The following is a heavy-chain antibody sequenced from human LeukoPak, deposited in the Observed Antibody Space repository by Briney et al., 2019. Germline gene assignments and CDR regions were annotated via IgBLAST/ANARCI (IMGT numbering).Heavy chain of an antibody. D-gene: IGHD2-2*01. CDR1: ELTFSSYG. Sequence: GRSLRLSCAASELTFSSYGMHWVRQAPGKGLEWVAVIWYDGNNKYYADSVKGRFTISRDNSKNTLYLQMNSLRAEDTAVYYCAKDYCSSTSCYLPSYYMDVWGKGTTVTVSS. J-gene: IGHJ6*03. CDR3: AKDYCSSTSCYLPSYYMDV. V-gene: IGHV3-33*06. CDR2: IWYDGNNK.